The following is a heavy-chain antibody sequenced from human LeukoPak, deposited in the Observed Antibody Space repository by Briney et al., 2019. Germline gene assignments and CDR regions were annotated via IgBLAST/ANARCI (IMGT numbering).Heavy chain of an antibody. CDR2: IYYSGST. CDR1: GGSISSSSYY. J-gene: IGHJ6*02. Sequence: SETLSPTCTVSGGSISSSSYYWGWIRQPPGKGLEWIGSIYYSGSTYYNPSLKSRVTISVDTSKNQFSLKLSSVTAADTAVYYCARRGVGATLNYYYGMDVWGQGTTVTVSS. V-gene: IGHV4-39*01. D-gene: IGHD1-26*01. CDR3: ARRGVGATLNYYYGMDV.